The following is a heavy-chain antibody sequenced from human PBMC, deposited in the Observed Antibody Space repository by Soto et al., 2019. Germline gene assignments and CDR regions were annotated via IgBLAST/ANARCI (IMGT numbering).Heavy chain of an antibody. V-gene: IGHV4-61*08. Sequence: QVQLQESGPGLVKPSETLSLTCIVSGASVSTDGYYWSWIRQPPGKALEWIGYISYRGSSGYNPSLSTRVTTSVDTSKNQSSLILSSVTAADTAVYFCARLSRVAPVANTYYHSLDVWGQGTTVTVSS. D-gene: IGHD5-12*01. CDR2: ISYRGSS. J-gene: IGHJ6*02. CDR3: ARLSRVAPVANTYYHSLDV. CDR1: GASVSTDGYY.